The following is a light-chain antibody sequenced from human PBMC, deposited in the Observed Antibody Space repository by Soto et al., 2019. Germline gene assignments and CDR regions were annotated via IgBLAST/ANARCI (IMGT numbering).Light chain of an antibody. V-gene: IGKV1-39*01. CDR3: QQGSSTLT. Sequence: DIQMTQSPSSRSASVGDRVTITCRASQSINRYLNWYQQKPGTAPKLLISGASSLQSGVPSRFSGSGSGTDFTLTISSLQPEDFATYYCQQGSSTLTFGGGTKVDIK. J-gene: IGKJ4*01. CDR2: GAS. CDR1: QSINRY.